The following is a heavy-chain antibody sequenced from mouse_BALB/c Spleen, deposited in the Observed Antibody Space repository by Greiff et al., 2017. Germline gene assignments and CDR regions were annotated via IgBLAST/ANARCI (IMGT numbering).Heavy chain of an antibody. J-gene: IGHJ2*01. CDR1: GYSITSDYA. CDR3: ASRGYYGYYFDY. Sequence: EVKLVESGPGLVKPSQSLSLTCTVTGYSITSDYAWNWIRQFPGNKLEWMGYISYSGSTSYNPSLKSRISITRDTSKNQFFLQLNSVTTEDTATYYCASRGYYGYYFDYWGQGTTLTVSS. D-gene: IGHD1-1*01. CDR2: ISYSGST. V-gene: IGHV3-2*02.